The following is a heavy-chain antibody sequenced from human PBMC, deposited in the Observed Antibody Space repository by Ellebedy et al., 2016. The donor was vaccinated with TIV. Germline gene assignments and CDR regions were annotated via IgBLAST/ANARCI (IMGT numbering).Heavy chain of an antibody. V-gene: IGHV3-11*04. Sequence: GESLKISCAASGFTFSDYYMSWIRQAPGKGLEWVSYIRSRASTIYYADYVRGLFTISRDYAKNSLYLQMNSLRAEDTAVYYCARRGPYGGNVVDYWGQGTLVTVSS. D-gene: IGHD4-23*01. J-gene: IGHJ4*02. CDR1: GFTFSDYY. CDR3: ARRGPYGGNVVDY. CDR2: IRSRASTI.